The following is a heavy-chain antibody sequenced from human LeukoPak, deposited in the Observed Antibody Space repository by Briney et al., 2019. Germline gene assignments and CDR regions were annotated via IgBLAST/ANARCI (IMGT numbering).Heavy chain of an antibody. V-gene: IGHV3-43*02. Sequence: GGSLRLSCAASGFMVDDYAMYWVRQAPGKGLEWVSLISGDGGSTYYADSVKGRFTISRDNSKNSLFLQMNSLRTEDTALYYCAKDILSEQWHDAFDIWGQGTMVTVSS. CDR1: GFMVDDYA. CDR2: ISGDGGST. D-gene: IGHD6-19*01. J-gene: IGHJ3*02. CDR3: AKDILSEQWHDAFDI.